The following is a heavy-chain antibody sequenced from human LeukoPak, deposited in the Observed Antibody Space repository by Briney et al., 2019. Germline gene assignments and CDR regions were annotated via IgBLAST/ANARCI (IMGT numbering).Heavy chain of an antibody. CDR2: FDPEDGET. D-gene: IGHD2-15*01. J-gene: IGHJ3*02. V-gene: IGHV1-24*01. CDR1: GYTLTELS. Sequence: GALVKVSCKVSGYTLTELSMHWVRQAPGKGLEWMGGFDPEDGETIYAQKFQGRVTMTEDTPIDTAYMELSSLRSEDTAVYYCATELYCSGGSCYKGGVDAFDIWGQGTMVTVSS. CDR3: ATELYCSGGSCYKGGVDAFDI.